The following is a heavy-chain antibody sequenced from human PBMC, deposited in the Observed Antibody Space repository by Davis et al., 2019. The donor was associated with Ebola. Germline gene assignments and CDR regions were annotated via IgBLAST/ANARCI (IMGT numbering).Heavy chain of an antibody. D-gene: IGHD2-21*02. J-gene: IGHJ4*02. CDR2: INHSGST. CDR1: GGSFSGYY. CDR3: ARGHFLVVTTFGD. V-gene: IGHV4-34*01. Sequence: MPSETLSLTCAVSGGSFSGYYWSWIRQPPGKGLEWIGEINHSGSTNYNPSPKSRVTISVDTSKNQFSLKLSSVTAAGTAGDYCARGHFLVVTTFGDWGQGTLVTVSS.